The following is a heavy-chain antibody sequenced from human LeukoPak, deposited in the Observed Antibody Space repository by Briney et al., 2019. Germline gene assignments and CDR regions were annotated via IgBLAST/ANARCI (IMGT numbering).Heavy chain of an antibody. J-gene: IGHJ4*02. V-gene: IGHV3-23*01. Sequence: PGGSLRLSCAASGFTFSSSAMSWVRQVPGKGLEWVSGISASGGSTSYADSVKGRFTISRDNSKNTLYLQMNSLRAEDTAVYYCARDSHTVVVITTYFDYWGQGTLVTVSS. CDR2: ISASGGST. D-gene: IGHD3-22*01. CDR1: GFTFSSSA. CDR3: ARDSHTVVVITTYFDY.